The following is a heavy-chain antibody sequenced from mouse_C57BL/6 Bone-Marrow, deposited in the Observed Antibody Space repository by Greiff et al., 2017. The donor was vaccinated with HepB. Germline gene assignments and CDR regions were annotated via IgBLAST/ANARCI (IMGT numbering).Heavy chain of an antibody. D-gene: IGHD2-4*01. J-gene: IGHJ3*01. Sequence: EVKVVESGGGLVKPGGSLKLSCAASGFSFSDYGMHWVRQAPEKGLEWVAYISSGSSTIYYADTVKGRFTISRDNAKNTLFLQMTSLRSEDTAMYYCVRLRRAWFAYWGQGTLVTVSA. V-gene: IGHV5-17*01. CDR1: GFSFSDYG. CDR3: VRLRRAWFAY. CDR2: ISSGSSTI.